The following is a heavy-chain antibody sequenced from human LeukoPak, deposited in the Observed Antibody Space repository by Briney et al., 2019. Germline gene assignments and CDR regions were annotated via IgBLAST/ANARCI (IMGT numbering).Heavy chain of an antibody. J-gene: IGHJ4*02. CDR3: TTERPYFDN. CDR1: GFTFSDAW. CDR2: IKSKTHGGTT. V-gene: IGHV3-15*01. Sequence: GGSLRLSCAASGFTFSDAWMSWVRQAPGKGLEWVGRIKSKTHGGTTAYAAPVKGRFTISRDDSKTTVYLQMNSLKSEDAALYYCTTERPYFDNWGQGTLVTVSS.